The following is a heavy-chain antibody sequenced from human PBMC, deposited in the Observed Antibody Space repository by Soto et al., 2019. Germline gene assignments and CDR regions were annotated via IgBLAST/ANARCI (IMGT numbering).Heavy chain of an antibody. D-gene: IGHD2-21*02. V-gene: IGHV3-33*01. Sequence: GGSLRLSCAASGFTFSSYGMHWVRQAPGKGLEWVAVIWYDGSNKYYADSVKGRFTISRDNSKNTLYLQMNSLRAEDTAVYYCARGPLIGDFYFDYWGQGTLVTVSS. CDR1: GFTFSSYG. J-gene: IGHJ4*02. CDR2: IWYDGSNK. CDR3: ARGPLIGDFYFDY.